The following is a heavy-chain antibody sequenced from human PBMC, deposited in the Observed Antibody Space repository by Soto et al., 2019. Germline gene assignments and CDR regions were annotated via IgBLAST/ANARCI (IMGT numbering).Heavy chain of an antibody. D-gene: IGHD2-21*01. V-gene: IGHV2-5*01. CDR2: VYWNEEQ. J-gene: IGHJ4*02. CDR3: VHTVMVHTIPGGHYFYX. Sequence: SGATLVNPTETLTLTCTFSAFSLSTNGVGVCWIRQPPVKPLEWLAVVYWNEEQRYSRSMKSRLSITKETYKNQVVLTMTTMDPLDTATYYCVHTVMVHTIPGGHYFYXWGPGILLTVSX. CDR1: AFSLSTNGVG.